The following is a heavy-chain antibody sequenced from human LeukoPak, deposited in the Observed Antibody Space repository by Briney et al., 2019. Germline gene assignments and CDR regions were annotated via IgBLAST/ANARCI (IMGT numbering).Heavy chain of an antibody. V-gene: IGHV3-21*01. CDR1: GFTFSSYA. Sequence: PGGSLRLSCAASGFTFSSYAMSWVRQAPGKGLEWVSSISSRSSYIYYADSVKGRFTISRDNAKNSLYLQMNSLRPEDTAVYYCARGRRTLIVGATRNAFDVWGQGTIVTVSS. J-gene: IGHJ3*01. CDR3: ARGRRTLIVGATRNAFDV. D-gene: IGHD1-26*01. CDR2: ISSRSSYI.